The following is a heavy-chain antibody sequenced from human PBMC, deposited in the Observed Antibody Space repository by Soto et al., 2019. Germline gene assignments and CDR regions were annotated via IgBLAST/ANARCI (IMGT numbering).Heavy chain of an antibody. CDR1: GFTFSRYG. J-gene: IGHJ4*02. D-gene: IGHD6-13*01. CDR3: ARLTAAGGVDQFDY. Sequence: ESGGGLVQPGGSLRLSCASPGFTFSRYGMTGVRKAPGNGLEWVANIKEDGSEQYQVDSVRGRFTFSRDNANKTLYLQMNSLRAEDTAVYYCARLTAAGGVDQFDYWGQGTLVTVSS. V-gene: IGHV3-7*03. CDR2: IKEDGSEQ.